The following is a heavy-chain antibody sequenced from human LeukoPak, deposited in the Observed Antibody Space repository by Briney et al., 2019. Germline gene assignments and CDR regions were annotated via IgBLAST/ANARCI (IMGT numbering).Heavy chain of an antibody. CDR3: ACLTTADAFDI. Sequence: SETLSLTCTVSGGSISSYYWSWIRQPPGKGLEWIGYIYDSGSTNYNPSLKSRVTISVDTSKNQFSLKLSSVTAADTAVYYCACLTTADAFDIWGQGTLVTVSS. V-gene: IGHV4-59*01. D-gene: IGHD3-22*01. CDR1: GGSISSYY. CDR2: IYDSGST. J-gene: IGHJ4*02.